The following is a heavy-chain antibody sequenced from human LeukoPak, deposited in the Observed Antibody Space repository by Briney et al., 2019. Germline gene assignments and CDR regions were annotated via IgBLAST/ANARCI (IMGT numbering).Heavy chain of an antibody. CDR2: FDPEDGET. CDR3: ATRTTWGPSDDY. D-gene: IGHD4-11*01. V-gene: IGHV1-24*01. CDR1: GYTLTELS. J-gene: IGHJ4*02. Sequence: ASVKVSCKVSGYTLTELSMHWVRQAPGKGLEWMGGFDPEDGETIYAQKFQGRVTMTEDTSTDTAYMELSGLRSEDTAVYYCATRTTWGPSDDYWGQGTLVTVSS.